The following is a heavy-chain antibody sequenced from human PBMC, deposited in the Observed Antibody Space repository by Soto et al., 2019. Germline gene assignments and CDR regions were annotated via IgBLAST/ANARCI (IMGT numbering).Heavy chain of an antibody. CDR3: AWGGLEWLLWHPWFDP. D-gene: IGHD3-3*01. V-gene: IGHV4-39*01. Sequence: QLHLQESGPGLLKPSETLSLTCTVSGGSISSSSYYCGWIRQPPGKGLEWIGSLYYSGSTYYNPSLKSRVTISVVTSKHQCALKRSSVTAADTAVYYCAWGGLEWLLWHPWFDPWGQGSMVAVCS. J-gene: IGHJ5*02. CDR2: LYYSGST. CDR1: GGSISSSSYY.